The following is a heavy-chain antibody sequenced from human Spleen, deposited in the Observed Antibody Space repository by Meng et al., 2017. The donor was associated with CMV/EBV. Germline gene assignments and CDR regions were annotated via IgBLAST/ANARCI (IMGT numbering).Heavy chain of an antibody. V-gene: IGHV3-30*02. CDR1: GFTFSSYG. J-gene: IGHJ4*02. Sequence: GESLKISCAASGFTFSSYGMHWVRQAPGKGLEWVAFIRYDGSNKYYADSVKGRFTISRDNSKNTLFLQMNSLRAEDTALYYCAKDDSLVVPAASFDYWGQGALVTVSS. D-gene: IGHD2-15*01. CDR2: IRYDGSNK. CDR3: AKDDSLVVPAASFDY.